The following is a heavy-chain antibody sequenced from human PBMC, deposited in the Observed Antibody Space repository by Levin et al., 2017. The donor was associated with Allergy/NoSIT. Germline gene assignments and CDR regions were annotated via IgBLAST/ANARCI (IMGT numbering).Heavy chain of an antibody. J-gene: IGHJ5*02. D-gene: IGHD3-16*01. V-gene: IGHV4-61*02. CDR3: ARVPWGASFWFDP. Sequence: PSETLSLTCNVSGGSISSGSYYWSWIRQPAGKGLQWIGRIYTSGSTNYNPSLNGRVTISLDTSKNHLSLKLSSVTAADTAVYYCARVPWGASFWFDPWGQGILVTVSS. CDR1: GGSISSGSYY. CDR2: IYTSGST.